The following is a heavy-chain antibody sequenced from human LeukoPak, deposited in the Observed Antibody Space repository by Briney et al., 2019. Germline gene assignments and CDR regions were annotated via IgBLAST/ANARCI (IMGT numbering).Heavy chain of an antibody. CDR3: AKGGIVGATVFDY. J-gene: IGHJ4*02. D-gene: IGHD1-26*01. V-gene: IGHV3-30*18. Sequence: GGSLRLSCAASGFTFSSYGMHWVRQAPGKGLEWVAVISYDGSNKYYADSVKGRFTISRDNSKNTLYLQMNSLRAEDTAVYYCAKGGIVGATVFDYWGQGTLVTVSS. CDR2: ISYDGSNK. CDR1: GFTFSSYG.